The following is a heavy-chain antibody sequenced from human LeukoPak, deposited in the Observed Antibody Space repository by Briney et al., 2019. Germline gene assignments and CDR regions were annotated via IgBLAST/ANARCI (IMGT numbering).Heavy chain of an antibody. Sequence: GGSLRLSCAASGFTFSSYAMSWVRQAPGKGLEWVSAISGSGGGTYYADSVKGRFTISRDNSKNTLYLQLNSLRAEDTAVYYCALSAAGTGSSDYWGQGTLVTVSS. CDR3: ALSAAGTGSSDY. D-gene: IGHD6-13*01. CDR1: GFTFSSYA. J-gene: IGHJ4*02. V-gene: IGHV3-23*01. CDR2: ISGSGGGT.